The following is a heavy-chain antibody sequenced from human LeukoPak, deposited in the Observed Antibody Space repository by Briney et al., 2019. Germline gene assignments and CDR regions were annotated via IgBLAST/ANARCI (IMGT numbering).Heavy chain of an antibody. CDR1: GFTFSSYA. CDR2: ISYDGSNK. V-gene: IGHV3-30-3*01. D-gene: IGHD3-22*01. J-gene: IGHJ4*02. CDR3: ARDEGGYYDSSGYYWTSEGFDY. Sequence: PGGSLRLSCAASGFTFSSYAMHWVRQAPGKGLEWVAVISYDGSNKYYADSVKGRFTISRDNSKNTLYLQMNSLRAEDTAVYYCARDEGGYYDSSGYYWTSEGFDYWGQGTQVTVSS.